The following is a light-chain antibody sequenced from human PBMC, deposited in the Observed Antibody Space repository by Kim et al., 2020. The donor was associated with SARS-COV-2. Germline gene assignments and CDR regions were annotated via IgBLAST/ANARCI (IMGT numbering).Light chain of an antibody. V-gene: IGLV1-47*02. Sequence: GQSVTISCSGGDSNIAKTFVYWYQQLPGTAPKLLIYANTQRPSGVPDRFSGSKSGTSASLAISGLRPEDEADYYCAAWDDSLSARLFGGGTQLTV. CDR2: ANT. CDR3: AAWDDSLSARL. CDR1: DSNIAKTF. J-gene: IGLJ2*01.